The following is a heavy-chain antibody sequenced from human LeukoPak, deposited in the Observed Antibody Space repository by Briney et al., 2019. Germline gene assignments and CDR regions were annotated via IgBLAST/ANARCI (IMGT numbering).Heavy chain of an antibody. CDR1: GXSFXXHY. J-gene: IGHJ2*01. D-gene: IGHD4-11*01. CDR3: ARGVTRHCYFDL. V-gene: IGHV4-34*01. Sequence: SETLSLTCAVYGXSFXXHYXXWXXXPXGXGLXXIGEINHSGSTNYNPSLKSRVTISVDTSKNQFSLKLSSVTAADTAVYYCARGVTRHCYFDLWGRGTLVTVSS. CDR2: INHSGST.